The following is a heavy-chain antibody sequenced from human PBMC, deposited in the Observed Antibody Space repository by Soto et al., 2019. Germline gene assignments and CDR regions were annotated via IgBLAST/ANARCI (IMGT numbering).Heavy chain of an antibody. CDR3: AKRGSGSYFDY. V-gene: IGHV3-23*01. Sequence: GGPLRLSCATSGFTFSSYAMRWVRQAPGKGLEWVSAISGSGGSTYYADSAKGLFTISRDNSKNTLYLQMNSLRAEDTAVYYCAKRGSGSYFDYWGQGTLVTVSS. D-gene: IGHD1-26*01. J-gene: IGHJ4*02. CDR1: GFTFSSYA. CDR2: ISGSGGST.